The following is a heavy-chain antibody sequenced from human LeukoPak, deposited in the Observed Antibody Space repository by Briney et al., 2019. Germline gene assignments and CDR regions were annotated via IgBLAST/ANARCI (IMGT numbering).Heavy chain of an antibody. Sequence: SGGSLRLSCAASGFTFSDYYVSWIRQAPGKGLEWVSYISSSGSTIYYADSVKGRFTISRDNAKNSLYLQMNSLRAEDTAVYYCAREREDGYSGSYGTIDPWGQGTLVTVSS. CDR2: ISSSGSTI. CDR1: GFTFSDYY. CDR3: AREREDGYSGSYGTIDP. J-gene: IGHJ5*02. V-gene: IGHV3-11*04. D-gene: IGHD1-26*01.